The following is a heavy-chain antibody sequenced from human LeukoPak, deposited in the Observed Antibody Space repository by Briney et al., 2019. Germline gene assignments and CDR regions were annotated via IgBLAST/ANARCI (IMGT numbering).Heavy chain of an antibody. CDR3: ATDIAVAGKGTYYFDY. CDR1: GYTFTGYY. D-gene: IGHD6-19*01. Sequence: ASVKVSCKASGYTFTGYYMHWVRQAPGQGVEGMGWINPNSGGTNYAQKFQGRVTITRDTAISTAYMELSRLRSDDTAVYYCATDIAVAGKGTYYFDYWGQGTLVTVSS. V-gene: IGHV1-2*02. CDR2: INPNSGGT. J-gene: IGHJ4*02.